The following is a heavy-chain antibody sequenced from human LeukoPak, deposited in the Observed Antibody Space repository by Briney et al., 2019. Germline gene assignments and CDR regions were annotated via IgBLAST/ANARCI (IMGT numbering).Heavy chain of an antibody. CDR3: AKLVVTAIVDY. CDR2: ISYDGSNK. CDR1: GFTFSSYG. D-gene: IGHD2-21*02. J-gene: IGHJ4*02. Sequence: PGGSLRLSCAASGFTFSSYGMHWVRQAPGKGLEWVAVISYDGSNKYYADSVKGRFTISRDNSKNTLYLQMNSLRAEDTAVYYCAKLVVTAIVDYWGQGTLVTVSS. V-gene: IGHV3-30*18.